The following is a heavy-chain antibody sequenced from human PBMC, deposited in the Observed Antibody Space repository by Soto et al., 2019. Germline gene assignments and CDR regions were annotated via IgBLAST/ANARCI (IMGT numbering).Heavy chain of an antibody. V-gene: IGHV3-21*01. CDR1: GFTFSSYS. Sequence: EVQLVESGGGLVKPGGSLRLSCAASGFTFSSYSMNWVRQAPGKGLEWVSSISSSSSYIYYADSVKGRFTISRDNAKNSLYLKMNSLRAEDTAVYYCASIPSSYSSSSEYFDYWGQGTLVTVSS. J-gene: IGHJ4*02. D-gene: IGHD6-6*01. CDR2: ISSSSSYI. CDR3: ASIPSSYSSSSEYFDY.